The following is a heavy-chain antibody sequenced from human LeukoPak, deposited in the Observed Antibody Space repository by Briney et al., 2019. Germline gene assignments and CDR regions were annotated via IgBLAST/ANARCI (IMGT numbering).Heavy chain of an antibody. CDR1: GFTFSSYG. CDR3: ARGRWFGELLGN. Sequence: PGGSLRLSCAASGFTFSSYGMSWVRQAPGKGLEWVSVITASGDGTYYADSVKGRFTISRDNSKNTLYLQMNSLRAEDTAVYYCARGRWFGELLGNWGQGTLVTVSS. D-gene: IGHD3-10*01. CDR2: ITASGDGT. J-gene: IGHJ4*02. V-gene: IGHV3-23*01.